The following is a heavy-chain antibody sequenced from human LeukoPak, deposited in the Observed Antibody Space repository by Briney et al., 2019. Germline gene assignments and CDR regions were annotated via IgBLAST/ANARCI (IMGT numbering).Heavy chain of an antibody. CDR2: IYLSGST. CDR1: GFTFTNHYM. J-gene: IGHJ3*02. CDR3: ARDAFGGVIVGIDAFDI. D-gene: IGHD3-16*02. V-gene: IGHV4-4*02. Sequence: GSLRLSCAASGFTFTNHYMNWVRQAPGKGLEWIGEIYLSGSTNYNPSLKSRVTLSVDKSKNQFSLKLSSVTAADTAVYYCARDAFGGVIVGIDAFDIWGQGTMVTVSS.